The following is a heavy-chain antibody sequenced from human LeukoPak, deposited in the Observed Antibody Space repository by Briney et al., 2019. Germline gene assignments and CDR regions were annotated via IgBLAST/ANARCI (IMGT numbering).Heavy chain of an antibody. J-gene: IGHJ4*02. Sequence: GGSLRLSCAASGFTSSSYALNWVRQAPGKGLEWVATVSGSGDRMYHADSVKGRFTISGDNSKNTIYLQMNSLRAEDTALYYCAKAAAAPGFDFWGQGTLVTVSS. CDR1: GFTSSSYA. D-gene: IGHD6-13*01. CDR2: VSGSGDRM. V-gene: IGHV3-23*01. CDR3: AKAAAAPGFDF.